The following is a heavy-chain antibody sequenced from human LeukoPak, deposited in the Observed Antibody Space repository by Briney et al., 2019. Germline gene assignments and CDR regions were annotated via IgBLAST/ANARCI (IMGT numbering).Heavy chain of an antibody. J-gene: IGHJ4*02. CDR3: ARRITMVRGVKAPFDY. CDR2: IYYTGST. CDR1: GGSISSYY. V-gene: IGHV4-59*08. D-gene: IGHD3-10*01. Sequence: SETLSLTCTVSGGSISSYYWSWIRQPPGKGLEWIGHIYYTGSTYYNPSLKSRVTISVDTSKNQFSLKLSSVTAADTAVYCCARRITMVRGVKAPFDYWGQGTLVTVSS.